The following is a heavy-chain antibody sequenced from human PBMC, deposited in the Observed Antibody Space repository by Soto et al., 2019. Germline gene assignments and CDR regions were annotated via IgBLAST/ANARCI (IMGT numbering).Heavy chain of an antibody. D-gene: IGHD3-10*01. Sequence: QVQLQESGPGLVKPSGTLSLTCALSGASIITDNWWSWVRQPPGKEMEWIGEIYHSGNTNFNPSVKSRVTISVDTSKNQFSLTVSSVTAADTAIYYCARASASSKLRGVVINWGQGTLGTVS. V-gene: IGHV4-4*02. CDR1: GASIITDNW. CDR3: ARASASSKLRGVVIN. CDR2: IYHSGNT. J-gene: IGHJ4*02.